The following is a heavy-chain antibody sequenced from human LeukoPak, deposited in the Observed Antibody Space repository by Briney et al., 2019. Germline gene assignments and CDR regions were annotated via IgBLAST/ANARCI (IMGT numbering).Heavy chain of an antibody. CDR2: INPSGGST. Sequence: ASVTVSCKASGYTFTSYYMHWVRQAPGQGLEWMGIINPSGGSTIYAQKFQGRVTMTRDTSTSTVYMELSSLRSEDTAVYYCARVVGPHYDFWSGYSGSVEGFDPWGQGTLVTVSS. V-gene: IGHV1-46*01. CDR3: ARVVGPHYDFWSGYSGSVEGFDP. J-gene: IGHJ5*02. CDR1: GYTFTSYY. D-gene: IGHD3-3*01.